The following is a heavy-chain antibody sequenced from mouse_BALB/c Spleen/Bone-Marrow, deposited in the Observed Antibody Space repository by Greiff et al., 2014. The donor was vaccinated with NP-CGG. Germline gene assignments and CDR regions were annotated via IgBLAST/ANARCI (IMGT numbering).Heavy chain of an antibody. CDR1: GYTFTSYW. Sequence: QVQLQQSGAELVRPGASVKLSCKASGYTFTSYWINWAKQRPGQGLEWIGNIYPSDSYTNYNQKFKDKATLTVDNSSSTAYMQLSSPTSEVSAGYYCTRGGPYFDVWGPGTTVTVSS. CDR2: IYPSDSYT. CDR3: TRGGPYFDV. J-gene: IGHJ1*01. V-gene: IGHV1-69*02. D-gene: IGHD1-1*02.